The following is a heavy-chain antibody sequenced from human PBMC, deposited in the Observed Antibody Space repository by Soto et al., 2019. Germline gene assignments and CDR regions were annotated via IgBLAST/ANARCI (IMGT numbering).Heavy chain of an antibody. D-gene: IGHD5-12*01. CDR3: ARGYSGYDRQADY. Sequence: SETLSLTCSVSGGSISSGYYYWSWIRQPPGKGLEWIGNIYYSGNTYYNPSLKSRLIISIDTSKNQFSLKVGSVTAADTAVYYCARGYSGYDRQADYWGQGTLVTVSS. CDR1: GGSISSGYYY. J-gene: IGHJ4*02. CDR2: IYYSGNT. V-gene: IGHV4-30-4*01.